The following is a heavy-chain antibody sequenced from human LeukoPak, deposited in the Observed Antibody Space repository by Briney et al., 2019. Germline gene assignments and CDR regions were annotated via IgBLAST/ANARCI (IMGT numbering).Heavy chain of an antibody. CDR1: GGSISSYY. Sequence: SETLSLTCTVSGGSISSYYWSWIRQPPGKGLEWIGYIYYSGSTNYNPSLKSRVTISVDTSKNQFSLKLSSVTAADTAVYYCARGEFRQFTFDYWGQGTLVTVSS. CDR2: IYYSGST. V-gene: IGHV4-59*01. J-gene: IGHJ4*02. CDR3: ARGEFRQFTFDY. D-gene: IGHD3-10*01.